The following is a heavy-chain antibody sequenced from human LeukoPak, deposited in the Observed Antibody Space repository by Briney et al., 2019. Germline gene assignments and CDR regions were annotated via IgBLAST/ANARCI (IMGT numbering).Heavy chain of an antibody. CDR2: ISGNGRGDI. CDR3: AKDSYYDYVWGSYRYTNQFDY. D-gene: IGHD3-16*02. CDR1: GFTFKNYA. J-gene: IGHJ4*02. V-gene: IGHV3-23*01. Sequence: GGSLRLSCAASGFTFKNYAMSWVRQAPGKGLEWVAAISGNGRGDIYYTDSVKGRFTISRDNSKNTLYLQMNSLRAEDTAVYYCAKDSYYDYVWGSYRYTNQFDYWGQGTLVTVSS.